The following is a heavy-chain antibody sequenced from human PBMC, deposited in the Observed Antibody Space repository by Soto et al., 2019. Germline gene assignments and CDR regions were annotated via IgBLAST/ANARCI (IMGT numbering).Heavy chain of an antibody. CDR3: VKGSVWTWLDP. D-gene: IGHD2-21*01. Sequence: GGSLRLSCAVSGFLISANAMSWVRQAPGGGLEWVSTISGVAGVPFYADSVRGRFTISRDISKNTLYLQLSALRADDTATYYCVKGSVWTWLDPWGQGTLVTVSS. CDR2: ISGVAGVP. V-gene: IGHV3-23*01. J-gene: IGHJ5*02. CDR1: GFLISANA.